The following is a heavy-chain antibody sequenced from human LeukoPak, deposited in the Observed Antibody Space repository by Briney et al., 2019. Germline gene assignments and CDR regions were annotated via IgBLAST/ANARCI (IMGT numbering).Heavy chain of an antibody. Sequence: GGSLRLSCSASGFIFDSYAMHWVRQAPGKGLEWVAITSSDGRNKYHIESVKGRFSISRDDSKNTVYLQMNSLRAEDTAVYYCAREHGVRGGGPYYYYGMDVWGQGTTVTVSS. D-gene: IGHD3-10*01. CDR1: GFIFDSYA. V-gene: IGHV3-30*03. CDR3: AREHGVRGGGPYYYYGMDV. J-gene: IGHJ6*02. CDR2: TSSDGRNK.